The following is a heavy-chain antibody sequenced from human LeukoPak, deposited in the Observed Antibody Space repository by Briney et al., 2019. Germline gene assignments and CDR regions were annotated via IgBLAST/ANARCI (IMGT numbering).Heavy chain of an antibody. CDR3: ARDARHYDLLTGYQRGVFDP. CDR2: ISYDGSNK. D-gene: IGHD3/OR15-3a*01. V-gene: IGHV3-30*03. J-gene: IGHJ5*02. CDR1: GFTFSSYG. Sequence: GGSLRLSCAASGFTFSSYGMHWVRQAPGKGLEWVAVISYDGSNKYYADSVKGRFTIPRDNSKNTLYLQMNSLRAEDTAVYYCARDARHYDLLTGYQRGVFDPWGQGTPVIVSS.